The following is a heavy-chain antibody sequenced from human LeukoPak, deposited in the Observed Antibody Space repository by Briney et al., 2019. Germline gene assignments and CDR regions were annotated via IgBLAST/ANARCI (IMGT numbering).Heavy chain of an antibody. CDR1: GFTFDDYA. D-gene: IGHD3-3*01. J-gene: IGHJ4*02. CDR2: ISWNSGSI. CDR3: AKGIFGVVRYPFDY. Sequence: GGSLRLSCAASGFTFDDYAMHWVRQAPGKGLDWVSGISWNSGSIGYADSVKGRFTISRDNAKNSLYLQMNSLRAEDMALYYCAKGIFGVVRYPFDYWGQGTLVTVSS. V-gene: IGHV3-9*03.